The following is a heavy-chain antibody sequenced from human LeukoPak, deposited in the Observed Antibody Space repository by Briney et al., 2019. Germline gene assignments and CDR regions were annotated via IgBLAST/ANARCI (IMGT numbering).Heavy chain of an antibody. Sequence: PGGSLRLSCAASGFTFGNYWMHWVRQAPEKGLVWVSRLDTDGSDTSYADSVKGRFTISRDNAKNTLYLQMNNLRAEDTAMYYCARDRYPAAREFDYWGQGTLVTVSS. J-gene: IGHJ4*02. CDR1: GFTFGNYW. D-gene: IGHD2-2*01. CDR3: ARDRYPAAREFDY. V-gene: IGHV3-74*01. CDR2: LDTDGSDT.